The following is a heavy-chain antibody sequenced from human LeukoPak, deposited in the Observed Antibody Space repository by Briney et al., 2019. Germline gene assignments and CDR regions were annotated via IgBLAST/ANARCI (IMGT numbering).Heavy chain of an antibody. CDR2: TYYRSQQWYS. V-gene: IGHV6-1*01. CDR1: GDSVSSNGAA. Sequence: SQTLSLTCAISGDSVSSNGAAWNWIRQSPSRGLEWLGRTYYRSQQWYSDYAPSVKGRITLNPDTSKNQFSLQLKSVNPEDTAVYYCGRETDFGVVTNWGQGTLVTVSS. D-gene: IGHD3-3*01. J-gene: IGHJ4*02. CDR3: GRETDFGVVTN.